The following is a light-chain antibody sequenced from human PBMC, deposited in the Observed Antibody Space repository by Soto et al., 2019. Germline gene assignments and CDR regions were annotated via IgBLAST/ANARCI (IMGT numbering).Light chain of an antibody. V-gene: IGKV3-11*01. CDR2: DAS. J-gene: IGKJ1*01. CDR3: QQRSNWPT. Sequence: EIGLTQSPGTLSLSPGERATLSCRARQSVSSYLAWYQQKPGQAPRLLIYDASNRATGIPARFSGSGSGTDFTLTISSLEPEDFAVYYCQQRSNWPTFGQGTKVDIK. CDR1: QSVSSY.